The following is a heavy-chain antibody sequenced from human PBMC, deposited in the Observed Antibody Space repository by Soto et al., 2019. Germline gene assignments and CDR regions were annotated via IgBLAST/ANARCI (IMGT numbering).Heavy chain of an antibody. Sequence: QVHLVQSGADVRKPGASVKVSCKGSGYTFTSYGIAWVRQAPGQGLEWMGWISAHNDNTNYAQKVKGRVTETRDTSTCTAYRGLRNLRADDTAVYYCARGRYGDYWGQGALVTVSS. J-gene: IGHJ4*02. CDR3: ARGRYGDY. V-gene: IGHV1-18*01. CDR2: ISAHNDNT. CDR1: GYTFTSYG. D-gene: IGHD1-1*01.